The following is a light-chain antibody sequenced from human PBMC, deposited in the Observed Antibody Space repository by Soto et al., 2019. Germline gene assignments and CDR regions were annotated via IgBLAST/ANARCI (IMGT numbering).Light chain of an antibody. CDR2: GAS. J-gene: IGKJ2*01. CDR3: QQYGNSPYT. V-gene: IGKV3-20*01. CDR1: QSVRSTY. Sequence: DIVLTQSPGTLSLSPGERATLSCRASQSVRSTYLAWYRQKPGQPPRLLIYGASTRATGISDRFSGRGSGTDFALTISRLEPEDFAVYYCQQYGNSPYTFGRGTQLEIK.